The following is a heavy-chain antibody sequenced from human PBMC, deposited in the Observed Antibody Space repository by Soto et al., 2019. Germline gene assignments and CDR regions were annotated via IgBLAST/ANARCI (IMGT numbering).Heavy chain of an antibody. J-gene: IGHJ4*02. D-gene: IGHD6-13*01. CDR3: AKDLALPRLAAVGSFDY. CDR2: ISYDGNNK. CDR1: RFSFSGYG. V-gene: IGHV3-30*18. Sequence: VQLLESGGGLVQPGGSLRLSCAASRFSFSGYGMHWVRQAPGKGLEWVAVISYDGNNKYYADSVKGRFIISRDNSKDTLFLQMNSLRADDTAIYYCAKDLALPRLAAVGSFDYWGQGTLVTVSS.